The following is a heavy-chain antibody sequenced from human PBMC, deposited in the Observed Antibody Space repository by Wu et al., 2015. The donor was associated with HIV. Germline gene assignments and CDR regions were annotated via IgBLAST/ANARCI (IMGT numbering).Heavy chain of an antibody. CDR3: ARDEGYSYGPYYFDY. D-gene: IGHD5-18*01. Sequence: QVQLVQSGAEVKKPGASVKVSCKASGGTFSSYAISWVRQAPGQGLEWMGRIIPIFGTANYAQKFQGRVTITADESTSTAYMELSSLRSEDTAVYYCARDEGYSYGPYYFDYWGQGTLVTVSS. V-gene: IGHV1-69*13. J-gene: IGHJ4*02. CDR2: IIPIFGTA. CDR1: GGTFSSYA.